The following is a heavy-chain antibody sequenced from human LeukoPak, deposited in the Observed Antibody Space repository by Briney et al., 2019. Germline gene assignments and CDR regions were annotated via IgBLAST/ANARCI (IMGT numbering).Heavy chain of an antibody. CDR3: ARAYNRFGVDYMDV. J-gene: IGHJ6*03. Sequence: SETLSLTCTVSGGSISSGCYYWSWIRQPAGKGLEWLGRIYTSGNTNYNPSLKSRVTISVDTSKNQFSLKLSSVTAADTAVYYCARAYNRFGVDYMDVWGKGTTVTISS. D-gene: IGHD3-10*01. V-gene: IGHV4-61*02. CDR2: IYTSGNT. CDR1: GGSISSGCYY.